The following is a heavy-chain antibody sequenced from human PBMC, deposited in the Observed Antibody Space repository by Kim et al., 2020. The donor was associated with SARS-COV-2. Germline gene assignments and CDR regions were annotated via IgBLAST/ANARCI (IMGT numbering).Heavy chain of an antibody. V-gene: IGHV3-23*01. J-gene: IGHJ4*02. D-gene: IGHD3-10*01. Sequence: GGSLRLSCVASGFTFSGYAMAWVRQPTAKGLEWVSAIDSYGGGIYYGDTVKGRSTASRDTSKNTLHLQMNSLTAGDTAVYYCAKYYGSRRRCLYSWGQG. CDR2: IDSYGGGI. CDR3: AKYYGSRRRCLYS. CDR1: GFTFSGYA.